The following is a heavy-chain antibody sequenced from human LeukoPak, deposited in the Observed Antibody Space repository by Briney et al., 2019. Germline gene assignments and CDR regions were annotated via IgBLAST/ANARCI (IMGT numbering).Heavy chain of an antibody. CDR2: IFYSGTT. Sequence: SETLSLTCTVSGRSINSDAYYWSWIRQHPGKGLDWIVHIFYSGTTYYSPSLKSGVTISVDTSKNQLSLRLSSVTDADTAEYFFATVRIVAAEYYFQDWGQGALVTVSS. CDR1: GRSINSDAYY. CDR3: ATVRIVAAEYYFQD. V-gene: IGHV4-31*03. J-gene: IGHJ4*02. D-gene: IGHD2-15*01.